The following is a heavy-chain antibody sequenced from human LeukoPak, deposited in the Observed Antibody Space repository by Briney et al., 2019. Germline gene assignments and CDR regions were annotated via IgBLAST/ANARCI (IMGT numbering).Heavy chain of an antibody. J-gene: IGHJ4*02. CDR1: GFTFSTYA. CDR2: TAADSHAT. V-gene: IGHV3-23*01. D-gene: IGHD3-3*01. CDR3: AKGRVGGAGQSYFDS. Sequence: GGSLRLSCAASGFTFSTYAMGWVRQAPGKGLDGGSNTAADSHATYYGDSVRGRLTVSRDNSKNMLYLQLNSLRPEDTALYHCAKGRVGGAGQSYFDSWGQGTLVTVSS.